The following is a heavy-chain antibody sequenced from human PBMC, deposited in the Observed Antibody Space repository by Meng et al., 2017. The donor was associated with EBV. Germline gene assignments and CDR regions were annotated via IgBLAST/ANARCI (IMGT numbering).Heavy chain of an antibody. CDR3: ARERPGGMATTPYFDY. CDR2: IIPILGIA. D-gene: IGHD5-24*01. CDR1: GGTFSSYA. V-gene: IGHV1-69*10. J-gene: IGHJ4*02. Sequence: QGQLVESGDEVKKPGSSVKVSCKASGGTFSSYAISWVRQAPGQGLEWMGGIIPILGIANYAQKFQGRVTITADKSTSTAYMELSSLRSEDTAVYYCARERPGGMATTPYFDYWGQGTLVTVSS.